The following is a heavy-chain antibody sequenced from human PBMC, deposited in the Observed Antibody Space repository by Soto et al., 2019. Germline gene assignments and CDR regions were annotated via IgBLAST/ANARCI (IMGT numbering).Heavy chain of an antibody. Sequence: ASVKVSCKVSGYTLTELSMHWVRQAPGKGLEWKGGFDPEDGEIIYAQKFQGRVTMTEDTSTDTAYMELSSLRSENKAVYYCATANYYGSGSYYGVPRGRPMYNWFDPWGQGTLVTVSS. CDR2: FDPEDGEI. CDR1: GYTLTELS. V-gene: IGHV1-24*01. CDR3: ATANYYGSGSYYGVPRGRPMYNWFDP. D-gene: IGHD3-10*01. J-gene: IGHJ5*02.